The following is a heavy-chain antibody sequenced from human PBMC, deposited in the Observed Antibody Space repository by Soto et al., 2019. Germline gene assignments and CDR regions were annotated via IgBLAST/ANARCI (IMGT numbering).Heavy chain of an antibody. CDR1: GLTVSNYD. V-gene: IGHV3-66*01. J-gene: IGHJ4*02. CDR3: SHWGFF. CDR2: IYAGGTT. D-gene: IGHD7-27*01. Sequence: GGSLILSWAASGLTVSNYDMSWFRQAPGKGLEWVSIIYAGGTTYYTDSVKGRFTISRDSSKNTLFLQMNSLRAEDTAVYYCSHWGFFWGRGILVTVSS.